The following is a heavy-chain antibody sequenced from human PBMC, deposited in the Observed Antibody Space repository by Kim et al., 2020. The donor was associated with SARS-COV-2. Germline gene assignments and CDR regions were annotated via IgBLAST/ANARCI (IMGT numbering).Heavy chain of an antibody. CDR3: ARDRGWLEFRLVYY. CDR1: GFSFSSYW. J-gene: IGHJ4*02. Sequence: GGSLRLSCSASGFSFSSYWMSWVRQAPGKGLEWVADIKEDGSEKYYVDSVKGRFTISRDNSKNSLYLQMNSLRAEDTAVYYCARDRGWLEFRLVYYWGQG. V-gene: IGHV3-7*05. CDR2: IKEDGSEK. D-gene: IGHD3-9*01.